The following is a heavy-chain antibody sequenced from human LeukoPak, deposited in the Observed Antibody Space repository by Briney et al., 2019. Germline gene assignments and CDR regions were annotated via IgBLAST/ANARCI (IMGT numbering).Heavy chain of an antibody. Sequence: ASVKVSCKASGYTFTSYGISWVRQAPGQGLEWMGWISAYNGNTNYAQKLQGRVTMTTDTSTSTAYMELRSLRSDDTAVYYCARDRSQYSSSWYDNWYFDLWGRGTLVTVSS. V-gene: IGHV1-18*01. CDR1: GYTFTSYG. D-gene: IGHD6-13*01. J-gene: IGHJ2*01. CDR2: ISAYNGNT. CDR3: ARDRSQYSSSWYDNWYFDL.